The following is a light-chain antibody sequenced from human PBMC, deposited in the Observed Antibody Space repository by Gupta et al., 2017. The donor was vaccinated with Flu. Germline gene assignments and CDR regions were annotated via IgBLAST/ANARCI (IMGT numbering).Light chain of an antibody. J-gene: IGLJ1*01. CDR3: CSYTNSGTHL. Sequence: QSALTQPASVSGSPGQPITISSPGSSSDVGGYNYVSWYQQHPDKPPKLIIYEVNSRPSGDDTRFSGSKSGTTASLTISVPRGEDEADYYYCSYTNSGTHLFGTGTRLTVL. CDR1: SSDVGGYNY. CDR2: EVN. V-gene: IGLV2-14*01.